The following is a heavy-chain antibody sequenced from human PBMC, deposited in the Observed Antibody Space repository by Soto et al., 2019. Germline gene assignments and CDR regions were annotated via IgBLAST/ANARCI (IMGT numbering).Heavy chain of an antibody. V-gene: IGHV1-69*01. CDR3: ARDLVRGSDSSGYYYVGGYFDY. J-gene: IGHJ4*02. CDR2: IIPIFGTA. CDR1: GGTFSSYA. D-gene: IGHD3-22*01. Sequence: QVQLVQSGAEVKKPGSSVKVSCKASGGTFSSYAISWVRQAPGQGLEWMGGIIPIFGTANYAQKFQGRVTIPADESTSTGYMELSSLRSEDTAVYYCARDLVRGSDSSGYYYVGGYFDYWGQGTLVTVSS.